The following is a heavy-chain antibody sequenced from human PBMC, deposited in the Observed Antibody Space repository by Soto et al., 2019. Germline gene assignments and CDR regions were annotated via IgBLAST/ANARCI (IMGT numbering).Heavy chain of an antibody. CDR3: ARVYRSKSAFDI. D-gene: IGHD6-13*01. CDR2: INHSGST. J-gene: IGHJ3*02. Sequence: QVQLQQWGAGLLTPSETLSLTCAVYGGSFSGYYWSWIRQPPGKGLEWIGEINHSGSTNYNPSLKSRFTISVDTSKNQFALKLSSVTAADTAVYYCARVYRSKSAFDIWGQGTMVTVSS. V-gene: IGHV4-34*01. CDR1: GGSFSGYY.